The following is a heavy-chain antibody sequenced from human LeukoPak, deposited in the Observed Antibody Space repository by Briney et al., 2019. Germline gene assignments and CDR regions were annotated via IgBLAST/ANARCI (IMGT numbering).Heavy chain of an antibody. D-gene: IGHD1-26*01. J-gene: IGHJ3*02. Sequence: ASVKVSCKASGYTFTGYYMHWVRQAPGQGLEWMGWINLNSGGTNYAQKFQGRVTMTRDTSISTAYMELCRLRSDDTAVYYCASAMGRGGGGSYPAAFDIWGQGTMVTVSS. CDR2: INLNSGGT. V-gene: IGHV1-2*02. CDR3: ASAMGRGGGGSYPAAFDI. CDR1: GYTFTGYY.